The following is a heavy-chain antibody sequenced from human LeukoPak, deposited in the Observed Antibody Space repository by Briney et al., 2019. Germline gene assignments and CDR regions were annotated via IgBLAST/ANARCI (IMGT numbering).Heavy chain of an antibody. CDR2: ISGSGGST. D-gene: IGHD3-3*01. V-gene: IGHV3-23*01. CDR3: AKNLPAFSWSGYSWFDP. Sequence: GGSLRLSCAASGFTFSSYAMSWVRQAPGKGLEWVSAISGSGGSTYYADSVKGRFTISRDNSKNTLYLQMNSLRAEDTAVYYCAKNLPAFSWSGYSWFDPWGQGTLVTVSS. CDR1: GFTFSSYA. J-gene: IGHJ5*02.